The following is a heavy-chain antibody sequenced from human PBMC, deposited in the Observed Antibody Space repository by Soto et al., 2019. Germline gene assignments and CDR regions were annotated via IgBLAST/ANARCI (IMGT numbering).Heavy chain of an antibody. D-gene: IGHD5-18*01. J-gene: IGHJ6*02. Sequence: GASVKVSCKASGGTFSSYAISWVRQAPGQGLEWMGGIIPIFGTANYAQKFQGRVTITADESTSTAYMELSSLRSEDTAVYYCARVGSHSYANDGYYYYGMDVWGQGTTVTVSS. CDR2: IIPIFGTA. V-gene: IGHV1-69*13. CDR1: GGTFSSYA. CDR3: ARVGSHSYANDGYYYYGMDV.